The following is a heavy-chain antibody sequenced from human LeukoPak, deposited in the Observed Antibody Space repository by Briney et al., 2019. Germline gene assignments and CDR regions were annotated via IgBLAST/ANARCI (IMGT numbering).Heavy chain of an antibody. Sequence: ASVKVSCKASGYTFTTYAMNWVRQAPGQGLEWMGWINPNSGGTNYAQKFQGRVTMTRDTSISTAYMELSRLRSDDTAVYYCARDYYDSSGYYYHFDYWGQGTLVTVSS. V-gene: IGHV1-2*02. CDR1: GYTFTTYA. CDR3: ARDYYDSSGYYYHFDY. J-gene: IGHJ4*02. D-gene: IGHD3-22*01. CDR2: INPNSGGT.